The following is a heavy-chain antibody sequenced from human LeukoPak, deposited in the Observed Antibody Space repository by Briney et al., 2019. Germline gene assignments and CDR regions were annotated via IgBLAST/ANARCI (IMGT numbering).Heavy chain of an antibody. CDR2: DNDSEIP. V-gene: IGHV4-34*01. CDR1: GGSFSGYY. D-gene: IGHD6-19*01. J-gene: IGHJ4*02. Sequence: SETLSLTCAVYGGSFSGYYWSWIRQPPGNGLEWIGEDNDSEIPNYNPSLKSRVTISVDTSKKHLSLKLSAVTAADTAVYYCAGGQAAVASEGFDYWGQGTLVTVSS. CDR3: AGGQAAVASEGFDY.